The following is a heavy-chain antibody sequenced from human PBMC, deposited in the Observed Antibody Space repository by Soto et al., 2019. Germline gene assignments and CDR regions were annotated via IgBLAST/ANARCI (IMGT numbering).Heavy chain of an antibody. Sequence: SVKVSCKASGGTFSSYAISWVRQAPGQGLEWMGGIIPIFGTANYAQKFQGRVTITADESTSTAYMELSGLRSEDTAVYYCARDTPMVRGVAHYYYGMDVWGQGTTVTVSS. CDR2: IIPIFGTA. D-gene: IGHD3-10*01. CDR3: ARDTPMVRGVAHYYYGMDV. CDR1: GGTFSSYA. J-gene: IGHJ6*02. V-gene: IGHV1-69*13.